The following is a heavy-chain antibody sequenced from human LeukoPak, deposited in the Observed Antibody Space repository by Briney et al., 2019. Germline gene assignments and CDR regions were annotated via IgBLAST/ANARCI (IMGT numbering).Heavy chain of an antibody. Sequence: TSETLSLTCAVYGGSFSGYYWSWIRQPPGKGLEWIGEINHSGSTIYNPSLKSRVTISVDTSKNQFSLRLSSVTAADTAVYYCARAWGCSGGSCPSDYWGQGTLVTVSS. CDR3: ARAWGCSGGSCPSDY. V-gene: IGHV4-34*01. CDR2: INHSGST. D-gene: IGHD2-15*01. CDR1: GGSFSGYY. J-gene: IGHJ4*02.